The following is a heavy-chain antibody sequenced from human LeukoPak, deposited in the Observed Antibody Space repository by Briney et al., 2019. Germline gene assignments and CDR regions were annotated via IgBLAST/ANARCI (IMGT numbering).Heavy chain of an antibody. CDR3: ARLGLMVRGVIISYYYYMDV. V-gene: IGHV4-39*01. CDR1: GGSISSSSYY. Sequence: SETLSLTCTVSGGSISSSSYYWGWLRQPPGKGLEWIGSIYYSGSTYYNPSLKSRVTISVDTSKNQFSLKLSSVTAADTAVYYCARLGLMVRGVIISYYYYMDVWGKGTTVTVSS. J-gene: IGHJ6*03. D-gene: IGHD3-10*01. CDR2: IYYSGST.